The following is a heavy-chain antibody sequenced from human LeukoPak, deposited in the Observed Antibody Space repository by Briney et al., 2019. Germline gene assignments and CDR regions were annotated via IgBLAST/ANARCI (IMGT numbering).Heavy chain of an antibody. CDR2: ISDTGKT. CDR3: VTGYYEPFDN. CDR1: GASLSDYY. D-gene: IGHD3-3*01. J-gene: IGHJ4*02. Sequence: SETLSLTCNVSGASLSDYYWGWIRQSPAKGLEWLGYISDTGKTDYNPSLNSRGTLSLDTSKNQFSLRLASVTAADTAVYYCVTGYYEPFDNWGQGTLATVSS. V-gene: IGHV4-59*01.